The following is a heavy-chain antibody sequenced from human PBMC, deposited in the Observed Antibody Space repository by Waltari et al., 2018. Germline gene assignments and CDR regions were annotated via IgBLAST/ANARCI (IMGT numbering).Heavy chain of an antibody. V-gene: IGHV4-34*01. CDR2: INHSGST. Sequence: QVHLQQWGAGLLKPSETLSLTCGVYGGSFRGYYWSWIRQPPGKGLAWIGEINHSGSTNYNPSLRSRVTMSVDTSKSQFSLKLSSVTAADTAVYYCARGRCISTWFCQYYGVDVWGQGATVIVSS. J-gene: IGHJ6*02. CDR3: ARGRCISTWFCQYYGVDV. D-gene: IGHD2-8*01. CDR1: GGSFRGYY.